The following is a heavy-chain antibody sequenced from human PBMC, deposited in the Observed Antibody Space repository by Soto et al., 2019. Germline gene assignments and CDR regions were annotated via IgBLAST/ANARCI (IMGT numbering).Heavy chain of an antibody. CDR3: ARTARVPDF. D-gene: IGHD2-2*01. J-gene: IGHJ4*02. V-gene: IGHV4-59*01. CDR2: IYHTGVT. Sequence: SLFRQTTGQGLESLGYIYHTGVTNSNPSLRGRLSISIDTAKNQFSLKLSSVTSADTAIYYCARTARVPDFWGPGILVTVSS.